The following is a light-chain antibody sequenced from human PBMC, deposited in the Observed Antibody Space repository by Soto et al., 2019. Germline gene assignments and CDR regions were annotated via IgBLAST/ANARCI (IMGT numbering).Light chain of an antibody. J-gene: IGLJ3*02. CDR2: EDN. CDR1: SGSIASNY. CDR3: QSYHSSNHWV. Sequence: FMLTQPHSVSESPGKTVTISCTRSSGSIASNYVQWYQQRPGSAPTTVIYEDNQRPPGVPDRFSGSIDSSSNSASLTISGLKTEDEADYYCQSYHSSNHWVFGGGTKLTVL. V-gene: IGLV6-57*03.